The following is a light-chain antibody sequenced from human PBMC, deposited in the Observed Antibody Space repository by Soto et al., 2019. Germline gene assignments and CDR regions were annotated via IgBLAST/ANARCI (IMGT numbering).Light chain of an antibody. Sequence: EIVLTQSPATLSLSPGERATLSCRASQSVGTYFAWYQQKPGQAPRLLIYDSSNRATGIPARFSGSGSGTAFTLTISSREPEYFAVYYCQQRSYWPSPFVGGTQVEIK. J-gene: IGKJ4*01. CDR1: QSVGTY. V-gene: IGKV3-11*01. CDR3: QQRSYWPSP. CDR2: DSS.